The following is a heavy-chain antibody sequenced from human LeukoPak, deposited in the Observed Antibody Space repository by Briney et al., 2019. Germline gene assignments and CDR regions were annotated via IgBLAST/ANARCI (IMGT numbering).Heavy chain of an antibody. D-gene: IGHD4-11*01. CDR3: TTNSDYEGLADY. CDR2: IKSNTDGWTT. CDR1: GFTFSKPW. J-gene: IGHJ4*02. V-gene: IGHV3-15*01. Sequence: PGGSLRLSCEASGFTFSKPWMSWVRQAPGKGLEWVGRIKSNTDGWTTDYAAPVKGRFSISRDDSRSTLYLQMNSLKTEDTAVYYCTTNSDYEGLADYWGQGTLVTVSS.